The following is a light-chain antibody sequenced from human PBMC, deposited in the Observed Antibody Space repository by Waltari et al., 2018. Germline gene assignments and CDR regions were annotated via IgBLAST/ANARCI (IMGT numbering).Light chain of an antibody. Sequence: DIQMTQSPSSLSASVGDRVFITCRASQSIHTYVNWYHQRPGQAPKLLIFAASTLQTGVPSRFSGSGSGTEFTLTITSLQPEDFGTYYCQRSYPDPGWTFGQGTKVEVK. J-gene: IGKJ1*01. CDR1: QSIHTY. V-gene: IGKV1-39*01. CDR3: QRSYPDPGWT. CDR2: AAS.